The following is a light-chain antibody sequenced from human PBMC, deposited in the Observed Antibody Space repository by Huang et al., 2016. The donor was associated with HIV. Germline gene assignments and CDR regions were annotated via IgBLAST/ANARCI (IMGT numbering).Light chain of an antibody. Sequence: EIVLTQSPAPLSLFPGEGSTLPCRASQSVGTTLAWYQQKPGQAPRLLMYEASTRATGVQARFRGSGSGTEFTLTITRLLSEDFAVYYCQHYDNWPPFTFGPGTRVDIK. V-gene: IGKV3-15*01. J-gene: IGKJ3*01. CDR3: QHYDNWPPFT. CDR1: QSVGTT. CDR2: EAS.